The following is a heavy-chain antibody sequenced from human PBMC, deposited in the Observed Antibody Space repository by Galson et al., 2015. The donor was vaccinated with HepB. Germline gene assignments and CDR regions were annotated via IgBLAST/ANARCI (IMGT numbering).Heavy chain of an antibody. J-gene: IGHJ4*02. CDR1: GYIFTDYH. CDR3: ARDRYSGYDFDY. V-gene: IGHV1-46*01. CDR2: INPSGGST. D-gene: IGHD5-12*01. Sequence: SVKVSCKASGYIFTDYHIHWVRQAPGQGLEWMGIINPSGGSTTYAQKFQGRVTTTRDTSTSTVYMELSSLRSEDTAVYFCARDRYSGYDFDYWGQGTLVTVSS.